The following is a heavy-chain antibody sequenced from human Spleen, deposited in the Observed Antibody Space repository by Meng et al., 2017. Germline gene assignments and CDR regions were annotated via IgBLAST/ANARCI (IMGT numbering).Heavy chain of an antibody. CDR2: VIPILGIA. CDR3: ARDLVAAGGTATDAFDI. Sequence: SVKVSCKASGGTFSTYSVSWVRQAPGQGLEWMGRVIPILGIADYAQNFQGRVTITADKSTGTAYMEMTSLTSEDTAVYYCARDLVAAGGTATDAFDIWGQGTRV. D-gene: IGHD6-13*01. V-gene: IGHV1-69*04. J-gene: IGHJ3*02. CDR1: GGTFSTYS.